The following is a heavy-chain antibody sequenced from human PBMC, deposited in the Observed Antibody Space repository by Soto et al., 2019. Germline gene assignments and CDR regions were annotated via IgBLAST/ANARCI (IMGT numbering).Heavy chain of an antibody. Sequence: SETLSLTCTVSGGSLSGYYWSWIRQPPGNRLEWIGYVFYSGTTNYNPSLQSRVTMSVDASKNKFSLKLTSVTAADTAVYYCARGGYSYGSKYFFDFWGQGTLVTVSS. CDR1: GGSLSGYY. V-gene: IGHV4-59*01. D-gene: IGHD5-18*01. CDR3: ARGGYSYGSKYFFDF. CDR2: VFYSGTT. J-gene: IGHJ4*02.